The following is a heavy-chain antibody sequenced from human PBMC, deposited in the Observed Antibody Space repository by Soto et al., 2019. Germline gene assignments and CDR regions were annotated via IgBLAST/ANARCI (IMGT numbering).Heavy chain of an antibody. CDR2: IYYTGTP. D-gene: IGHD3-16*01. V-gene: IGHV4-30-4*01. Sequence: QVQLQESGPGLVKPSQTLSLTCTVSGDSIKSGDSYWTWIRQFPGKGLEWIGQIYYTGTPFYNPSLASRISISADNSRNQFSLSLRSVTAADSAVYYCVGGRDANKHGFWGQGTLVTVSS. CDR1: GDSIKSGDSY. CDR3: VGGRDANKHGF. J-gene: IGHJ4*02.